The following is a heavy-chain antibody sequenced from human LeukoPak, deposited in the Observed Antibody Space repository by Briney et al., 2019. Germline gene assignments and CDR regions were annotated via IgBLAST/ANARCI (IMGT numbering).Heavy chain of an antibody. CDR2: MYIGNSA. D-gene: IGHD1-1*01. V-gene: IGHV3-53*01. Sequence: GGSLTLLCGVSWLLLRSSYLPWLGQPAPKGLAWVSLMYIGNSAYFPDPVKDRFSISRDNSKNTLYLPKTSLRARDTPLYSCPRDNPTGVGVSMDVGGKGTMVTVSS. CDR3: PRDNPTGVGVSMDV. CDR1: WLLLRSSY. J-gene: IGHJ6*03.